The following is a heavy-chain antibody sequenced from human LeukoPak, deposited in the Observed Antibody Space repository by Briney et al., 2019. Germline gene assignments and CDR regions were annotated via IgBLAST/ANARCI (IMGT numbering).Heavy chain of an antibody. Sequence: SETLSLTCTLSGGSISSYYWSWIRQPPGKGLEWIVYIYYSGSTNYNPSLKSRVTISVDTSKNQFSLKLSSVTAADTAVYYCAGTMVRGVMLGYWGQGTLVTVSS. CDR2: IYYSGST. CDR3: AGTMVRGVMLGY. V-gene: IGHV4-59*01. J-gene: IGHJ4*02. CDR1: GGSISSYY. D-gene: IGHD3-10*01.